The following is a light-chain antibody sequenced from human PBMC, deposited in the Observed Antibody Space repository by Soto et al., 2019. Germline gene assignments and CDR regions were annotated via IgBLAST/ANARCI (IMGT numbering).Light chain of an antibody. Sequence: DIQMTQSPSSLSASVGDRVTITCRASQNISNYLNWYQQKPGKDPQLAISAASRLQGGVTSRFSVCGSGTDFTLTIIGLQTEDVAPYHGEQSYNIIFSVGRGTILDIE. V-gene: IGKV1-39*01. J-gene: IGKJ3*01. CDR2: AAS. CDR3: EQSYNIIFS. CDR1: QNISNY.